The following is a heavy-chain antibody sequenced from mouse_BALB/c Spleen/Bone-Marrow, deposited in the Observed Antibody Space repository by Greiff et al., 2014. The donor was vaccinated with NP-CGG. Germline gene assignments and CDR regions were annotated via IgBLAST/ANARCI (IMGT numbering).Heavy chain of an antibody. V-gene: IGHV5-4*02. CDR3: ARDRRITTATYAMDY. CDR2: ISDGGSYT. Sequence: EVQRVESGGGLVKPGGSLKLSCAASGFTLSDYYMYWVRQTPEKRLEWVATISDGGSYTYYPDSVKGRFTISRDNAKNNLYLQMSSLKSEDTAMYYCARDRRITTATYAMDYWGQGTSVTVS. CDR1: GFTLSDYY. D-gene: IGHD1-2*01. J-gene: IGHJ4*01.